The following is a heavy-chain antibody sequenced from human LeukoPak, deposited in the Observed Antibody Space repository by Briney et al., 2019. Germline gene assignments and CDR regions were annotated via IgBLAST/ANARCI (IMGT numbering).Heavy chain of an antibody. CDR1: GGSISSYY. CDR3: ARRSSSLPPDY. D-gene: IGHD6-13*01. CDR2: INHSGST. Sequence: SETLSLTCTVSGGSISSYYWSWIRQPPGKGLEWIEEINHSGSTNYNPSLKSRVTISVDTSKNQFSLKLSSVTAADTAVYYCARRSSSLPPDYWGQGTLVTVSS. V-gene: IGHV4-34*01. J-gene: IGHJ4*02.